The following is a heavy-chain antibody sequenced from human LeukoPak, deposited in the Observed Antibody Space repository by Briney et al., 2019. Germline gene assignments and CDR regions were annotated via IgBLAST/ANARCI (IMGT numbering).Heavy chain of an antibody. D-gene: IGHD5-18*01. CDR3: ARSATEDTAVVVDY. CDR1: GFTFSSYS. V-gene: IGHV3-21*01. CDR2: ISSSSSYI. J-gene: IGHJ4*02. Sequence: GGSLRLSCAASGFTFSSYSMNWVRQAPGKGLKGVSSISSSSSYIYYADSVKGRFTISRDNAKNSLYLQMNSLRAEDTAVYYCARSATEDTAVVVDYWGQGTLVTVSS.